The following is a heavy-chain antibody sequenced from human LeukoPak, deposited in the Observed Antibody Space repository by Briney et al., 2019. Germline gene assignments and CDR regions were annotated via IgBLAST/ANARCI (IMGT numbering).Heavy chain of an antibody. V-gene: IGHV3-33*01. J-gene: IGHJ4*02. D-gene: IGHD2-15*01. CDR3: ARDAGYCSGGSCYPGQFDY. Sequence: GGSLRLSCAASGFTFSSYGMHWVRQAPGKGLEWVAVIWYDGSNKYYADSVKGRFTISRDNSKNTLYLQMNGLRAEDTAVYYCARDAGYCSGGSCYPGQFDYWGQGTLVTVSS. CDR1: GFTFSSYG. CDR2: IWYDGSNK.